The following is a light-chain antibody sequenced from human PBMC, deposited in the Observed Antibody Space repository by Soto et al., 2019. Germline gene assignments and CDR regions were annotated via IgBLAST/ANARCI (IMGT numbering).Light chain of an antibody. CDR2: GAS. CDR3: QQCYSFPRT. J-gene: IGKJ1*01. Sequence: AIQMTQSPSSLSASVEDRVTITCRATQDIRTDLGWYQQKPGKAPKLLIYGASNLQSGVPSRFSGSASGTDFTLTISSLQPEDFATYYCQQCYSFPRTFGQGTKVDIK. CDR1: QDIRTD. V-gene: IGKV1-6*01.